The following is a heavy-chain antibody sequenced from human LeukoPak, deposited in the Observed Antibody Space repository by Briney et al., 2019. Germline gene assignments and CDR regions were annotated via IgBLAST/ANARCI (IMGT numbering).Heavy chain of an antibody. V-gene: IGHV4-59*05. J-gene: IGHJ2*01. CDR1: GGPISSDY. D-gene: IGHD2-15*01. CDR3: ARKVVFDL. Sequence: SETLSLTCIVSGGPISSDYWSWIRQPPGKGLEWIGSISYSGNTFYNPSVKSRVTISVDTSKNQFSLKLSSVTAADTAVYYCARKVVFDLWGRGTLVTVSS. CDR2: ISYSGNT.